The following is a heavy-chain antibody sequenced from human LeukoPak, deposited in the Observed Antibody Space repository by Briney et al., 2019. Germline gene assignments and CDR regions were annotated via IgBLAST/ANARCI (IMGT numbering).Heavy chain of an antibody. J-gene: IGHJ5*02. D-gene: IGHD2-2*01. V-gene: IGHV3-23*01. CDR1: GFTFSSYA. CDR3: AKDSCSSTSCHNWFDP. CDR2: ISGSGGST. Sequence: GGSLRLSCAASGFTFSSYAMSWVRQAPGKGLEWVSAISGSGGSTYYADSVKGRFTISRDNSKNTLYLQMNSLRAEDTAVYYCAKDSCSSTSCHNWFDPWGQGTLVTVSS.